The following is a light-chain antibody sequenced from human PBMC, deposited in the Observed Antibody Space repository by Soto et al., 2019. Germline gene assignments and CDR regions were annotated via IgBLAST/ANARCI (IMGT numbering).Light chain of an antibody. J-gene: IGKJ1*01. CDR1: QSVSSN. Sequence: EIVMTQSPATLSVSPGERATLSCRASQSVSSNLAWYQQKPGQAPRLLFYGASTRATGIPARFSVSGSGTEFTLTVSSLQSEDFAVYYCQQYNNWPWTFGQGTKVEIK. V-gene: IGKV3-15*01. CDR3: QQYNNWPWT. CDR2: GAS.